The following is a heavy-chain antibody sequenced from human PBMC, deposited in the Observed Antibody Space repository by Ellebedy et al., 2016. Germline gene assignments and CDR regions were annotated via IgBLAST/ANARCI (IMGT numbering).Heavy chain of an antibody. CDR3: ARDPLGVAQFDY. CDR2: FYDSETT. CDR1: GVHITNDY. V-gene: IGHV4-59*01. J-gene: IGHJ4*02. D-gene: IGHD3-16*01. Sequence: SETLSLICTVSGVHITNDYWSWIRQAPGKGLEWIGYFYDSETTNYNPSLKGRVTMSIDTSKNHFSLKLSSVTAADTAVYFCARDPLGVAQFDYWGQGTLVTVSS.